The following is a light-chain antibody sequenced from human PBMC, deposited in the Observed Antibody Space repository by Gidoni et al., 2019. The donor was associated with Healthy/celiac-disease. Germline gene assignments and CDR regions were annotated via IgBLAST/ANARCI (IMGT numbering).Light chain of an antibody. J-gene: IGKJ5*01. CDR1: KSVSSY. Sequence: PATLSLAPGERATLSCRASKSVSSYLAWYQQKPGQAPRLLIYDASNRATGIPARFSGSGSGTDFTLTISSLEPEDFAVYYCQQRSNWPITFGQGTRLEIK. CDR2: DAS. CDR3: QQRSNWPIT. V-gene: IGKV3-11*01.